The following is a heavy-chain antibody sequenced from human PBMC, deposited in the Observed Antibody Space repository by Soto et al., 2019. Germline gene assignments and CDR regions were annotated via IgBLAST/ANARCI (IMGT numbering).Heavy chain of an antibody. V-gene: IGHV1-69*06. J-gene: IGHJ6*02. D-gene: IGHD2-2*01. CDR2: IIPIFGTA. CDR1: RVRCGSSA. Sequence: CCEECRVRCGSSARSWVRHATGQGLEWMGVIIPIFGTANYAQKFQGRVTITADKSTSTAYMGLSSLRSEDTAVYYCATAATDCSSTRCTIPYCYPATDVWGQRTTVIVSS. CDR3: ATAATDCSSTRCTIPYCYPATDV.